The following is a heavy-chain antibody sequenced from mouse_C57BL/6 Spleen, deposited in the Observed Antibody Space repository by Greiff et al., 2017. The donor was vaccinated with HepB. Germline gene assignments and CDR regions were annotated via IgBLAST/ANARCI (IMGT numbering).Heavy chain of an antibody. Sequence: EVKVVESGGGLVQPGGSLKLSCAASGFTFSDYGMAWVRQAPRKGPDWVAFISNLAYSIYYADTVTGRFTISRENAKNTLYLERSSLRSEDTAMYYCARKGDYYGSSYWYFDVWGTGTTVTVSS. J-gene: IGHJ1*03. D-gene: IGHD1-1*01. CDR1: GFTFSDYG. V-gene: IGHV5-15*01. CDR2: ISNLAYSI. CDR3: ARKGDYYGSSYWYFDV.